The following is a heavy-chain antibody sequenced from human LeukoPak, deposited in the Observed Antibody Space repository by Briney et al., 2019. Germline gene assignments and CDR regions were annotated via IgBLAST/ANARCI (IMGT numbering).Heavy chain of an antibody. CDR1: GFTFDDYG. CDR3: ARGRDGYNSKDFDY. CDR2: INWNGGST. Sequence: GGSLRLSCAASGFTFDDYGMSWVHQAPGKGLEWVSGINWNGGSTGYADSVKGRFTISRDNAKNSLYLQMNSLRAEDTALYYCARGRDGYNSKDFDYWGQGTLVTVSS. V-gene: IGHV3-20*04. D-gene: IGHD5-24*01. J-gene: IGHJ4*02.